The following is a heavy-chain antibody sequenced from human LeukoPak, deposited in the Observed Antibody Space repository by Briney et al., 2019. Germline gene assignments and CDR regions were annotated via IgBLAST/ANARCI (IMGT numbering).Heavy chain of an antibody. J-gene: IGHJ5*02. Sequence: SETLSLTCAVYGGSFSGYYWSWIRQPAGKGLEWIGRIYTSGSTNYDPSLKSRVTISVDTSKNQFSLKLSSVTAADTAVYYCAREGGYCSSTSCSYNWFDPWGQGTLVTVSS. D-gene: IGHD2-2*01. CDR3: AREGGYCSSTSCSYNWFDP. CDR1: GGSFSGYY. CDR2: IYTSGST. V-gene: IGHV4-4*07.